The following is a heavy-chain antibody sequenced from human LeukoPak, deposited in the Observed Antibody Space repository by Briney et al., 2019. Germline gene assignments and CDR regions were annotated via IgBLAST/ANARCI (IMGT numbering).Heavy chain of an antibody. Sequence: PSETLSLTCTVSGGSISSYYWSWIRQPPGKGLEWIGYIYYSGSTNYNPSLKSRVTISVDTSKNQFSLKLSSVTAADTAVYYCARLSSGDAFDIWGQGKWSPSLQ. V-gene: IGHV4-59*01. D-gene: IGHD5/OR15-5a*01. CDR3: ARLSSGDAFDI. CDR2: IYYSGST. CDR1: GGSISSYY. J-gene: IGHJ3*02.